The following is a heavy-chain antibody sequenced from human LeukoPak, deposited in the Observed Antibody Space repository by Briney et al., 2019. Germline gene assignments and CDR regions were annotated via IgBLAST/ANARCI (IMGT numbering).Heavy chain of an antibody. D-gene: IGHD3-10*01. J-gene: IGHJ3*02. V-gene: IGHV3-48*03. CDR3: ARGLGSGRHAFDI. Sequence: SGGSLRLSCAASGFTFSSYEMNWVRQAPGKGLEWVSYISSSGSTIYYADSVKGRFTISRDNAKNSLYLQMNSLRAEDTAVYYCARGLGSGRHAFDIWGQGTMVTVSS. CDR1: GFTFSSYE. CDR2: ISSSGSTI.